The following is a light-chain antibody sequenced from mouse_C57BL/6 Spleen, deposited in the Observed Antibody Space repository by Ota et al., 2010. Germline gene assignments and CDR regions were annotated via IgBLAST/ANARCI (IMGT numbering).Light chain of an antibody. J-gene: IGKJ1*01. Sequence: NIMMTQSPSSLAVSAGEKVTMSCKSSQSVLXSSNQKNYLAWYQQRPGQSPKLLIYWASTRESGVPDRFTGSGSGTGILXLPSAVYNLKTWPILYCHQYLSSWTFGGGT. CDR2: WAS. CDR1: QSVLXSSNQKNY. V-gene: IGKV8-27*01. CDR3: HQYLSSWT.